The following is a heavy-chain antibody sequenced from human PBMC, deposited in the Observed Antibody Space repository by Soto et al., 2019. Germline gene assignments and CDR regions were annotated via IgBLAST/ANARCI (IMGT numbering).Heavy chain of an antibody. J-gene: IGHJ5*02. V-gene: IGHV1-3*05. CDR3: ARASVMITFGGVIVNDWFDP. Sequence: QVQLVQSGAEEKKPGASVKVSCKASGYTFTSYAMHWVRQAPGHRLEWMGWINAGSGNTKYSHKFQGRVTITRDTSASIAYTELSSLRSEDTAVYYCARASVMITFGGVIVNDWFDPWGQGTLVTVSS. D-gene: IGHD3-16*02. CDR1: GYTFTSYA. CDR2: INAGSGNT.